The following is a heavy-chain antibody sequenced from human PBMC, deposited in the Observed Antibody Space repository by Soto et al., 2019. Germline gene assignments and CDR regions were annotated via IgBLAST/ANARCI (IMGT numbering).Heavy chain of an antibody. Sequence: EVQLLESGGGLVQPGGSLRLSCAASGFTFSNYAVTWVRQAPGKGLEWGSTISGSGGSTYYSDSVKGRFTISRDNSKNTLYLQMNSPRAEDTAVYYCTKDHGSSWYEIASGGQGTLVTVSS. D-gene: IGHD6-13*01. CDR2: ISGSGGST. J-gene: IGHJ4*02. CDR1: GFTFSNYA. CDR3: TKDHGSSWYEIAS. V-gene: IGHV3-23*01.